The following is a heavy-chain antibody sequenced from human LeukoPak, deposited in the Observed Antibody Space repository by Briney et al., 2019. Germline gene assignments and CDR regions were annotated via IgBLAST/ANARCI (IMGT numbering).Heavy chain of an antibody. CDR1: GGSISSSSYY. V-gene: IGHV4-39*01. Sequence: SETLSLTCTVSGGSISSSSYYWGWIRQPPGKGLEWIGSIYYSGSTYYNPSLKSRVTISVDTSKNQFSLKLSSVTAADTAVYYCASSGMIIAARPYYFDYWGQGAPVTVSS. D-gene: IGHD6-6*01. J-gene: IGHJ4*02. CDR2: IYYSGST. CDR3: ASSGMIIAARPYYFDY.